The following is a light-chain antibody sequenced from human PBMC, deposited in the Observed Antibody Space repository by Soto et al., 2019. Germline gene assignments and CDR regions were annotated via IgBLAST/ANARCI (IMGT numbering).Light chain of an antibody. CDR1: QDVSIF. V-gene: IGKV3-11*02. CDR3: QQRSTWLYT. Sequence: EILLAQSPATLPLSPGERATLSCKASQDVSIFLAWYQQKPGQAPRLLIHDASNRATGVPARFSGSGSGRDFTLTITSLEPEDFAVYYCQQRSTWLYTFGQGTKLEV. CDR2: DAS. J-gene: IGKJ2*01.